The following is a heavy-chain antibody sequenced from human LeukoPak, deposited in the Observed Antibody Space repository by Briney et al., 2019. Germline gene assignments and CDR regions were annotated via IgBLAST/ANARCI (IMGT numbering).Heavy chain of an antibody. D-gene: IGHD3-10*01. CDR1: GGTFSSYA. V-gene: IGHV1-69*13. Sequence: ASVKVSCTASGGTFSSYAISWVRQAPGQGLEWMGGIIPIFGTANYAQKFQGRVTITADESTSTAYMELSSLRSEDTAVYYCAREYYYGSGSYSYFDYWGQGTLVTVSS. J-gene: IGHJ4*02. CDR2: IIPIFGTA. CDR3: AREYYYGSGSYSYFDY.